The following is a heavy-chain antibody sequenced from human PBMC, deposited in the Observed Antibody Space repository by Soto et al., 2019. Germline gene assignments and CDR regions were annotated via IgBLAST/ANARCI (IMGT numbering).Heavy chain of an antibody. CDR2: IYYSGST. D-gene: IGHD2-15*01. CDR3: ARTSWTGWFDP. J-gene: IGHJ5*02. CDR1: GGSISSYY. V-gene: IGHV4-59*01. Sequence: SETLSLTCTVYGGSISSYYWSWIRQPPGKGLEWIGYIYYSGSTNYNPSLKSRVTISVDTSKNQFSLKLSSVTAADTAVYYCARTSWTGWFDPWGQGTLVTVSS.